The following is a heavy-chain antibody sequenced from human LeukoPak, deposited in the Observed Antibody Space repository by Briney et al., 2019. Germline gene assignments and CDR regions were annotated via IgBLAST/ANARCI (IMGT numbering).Heavy chain of an antibody. J-gene: IGHJ6*02. CDR1: GFTFSYYA. Sequence: GGSLRLPCAASGFTFSYYAVHWVRQAAGKGLEWVAVIWYDGSNKYYADSVKGRFTISRDNSKNTVYLQMNSLRAEDTAVYYCARVWQPPSGGYYGMDVWGQGTTVTVSS. CDR3: ARVWQPPSGGYYGMDV. V-gene: IGHV3-33*01. CDR2: IWYDGSNK. D-gene: IGHD1-14*01.